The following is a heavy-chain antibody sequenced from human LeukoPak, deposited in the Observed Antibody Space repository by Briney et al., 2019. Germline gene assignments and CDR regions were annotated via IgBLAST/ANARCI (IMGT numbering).Heavy chain of an antibody. J-gene: IGHJ4*02. V-gene: IGHV3-11*01. CDR1: GFTFSDYY. D-gene: IGHD3-22*01. Sequence: PGGSLRLSCAASGFTFSDYYMSWIRQASGKGLEWISYISSSSVSSAIYYADSVKGRFSISRDDAKKSLYLQMNSLRAEDTAVYYCARGYDSSGYSLWGQGTLATVSS. CDR2: ISSSSVSSAI. CDR3: ARGYDSSGYSL.